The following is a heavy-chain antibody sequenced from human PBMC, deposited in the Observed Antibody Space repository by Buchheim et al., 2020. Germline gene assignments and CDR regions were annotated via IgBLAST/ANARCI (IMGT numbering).Heavy chain of an antibody. CDR3: ARGFWSAQGNWFDP. Sequence: EVQLVESGGGLVQPGGSLRLSCAASGFTVSSNYMSWVRQAPGKGLEWVSVIYSGGSTYYADSVKGRFTISRDNSKNTLSLQMNSLRAEDTAVYYCARGFWSAQGNWFDPWGQGTL. D-gene: IGHD3-3*01. CDR1: GFTVSSNY. V-gene: IGHV3-66*02. CDR2: IYSGGST. J-gene: IGHJ5*02.